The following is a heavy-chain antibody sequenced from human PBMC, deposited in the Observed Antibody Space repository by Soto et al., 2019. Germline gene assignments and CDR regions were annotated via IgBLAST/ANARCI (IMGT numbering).Heavy chain of an antibody. V-gene: IGHV1-69*13. J-gene: IGHJ5*02. D-gene: IGHD5-12*01. Sequence: SVKVSCKASGGTFSIYAISCVRQAPGQGLEWMGGIIPIFGTANYAQKFQGRVTITADESTSTAYMELSSLRSEDTAVYYCASRGYSGYDLQSWGQGTLVTVSS. CDR2: IIPIFGTA. CDR3: ASRGYSGYDLQS. CDR1: GGTFSIYA.